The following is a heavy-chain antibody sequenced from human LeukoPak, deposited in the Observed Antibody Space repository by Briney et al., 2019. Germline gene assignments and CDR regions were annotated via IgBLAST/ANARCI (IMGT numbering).Heavy chain of an antibody. CDR3: TRGSSGRRDN. D-gene: IGHD6-19*01. V-gene: IGHV1-8*01. Sequence: ASVNVSCKASGYTFTSCDINWVRQATGQGLEWMGWMNPNSGNTGYGQSFQGIITMTRDISIGTAYMELSNLTAEDTAIYYCTRGSSGRRDNWGQGTLVTVSA. CDR1: GYTFTSCD. J-gene: IGHJ4*02. CDR2: MNPNSGNT.